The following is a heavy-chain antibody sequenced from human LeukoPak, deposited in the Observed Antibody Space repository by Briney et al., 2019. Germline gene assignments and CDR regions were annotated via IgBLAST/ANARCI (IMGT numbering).Heavy chain of an antibody. CDR2: ISYDGSNK. J-gene: IGHJ4*02. CDR1: GFTFSSYA. CDR3: AKDFLVYGQLAPFDY. D-gene: IGHD6-13*01. Sequence: PGRSLRLSCAASGFTFSSYAMHWVRQAPGKGLEWVAVISYDGSNKYYADSVKGRFTISRDNSKNTLYLQMNSLRAEDTAMYYCAKDFLVYGQLAPFDYWGQGTLVTVSS. V-gene: IGHV3-30-3*01.